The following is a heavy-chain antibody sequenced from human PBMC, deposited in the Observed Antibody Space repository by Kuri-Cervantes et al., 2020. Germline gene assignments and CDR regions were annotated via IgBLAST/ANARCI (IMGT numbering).Heavy chain of an antibody. D-gene: IGHD5-18*01. V-gene: IGHV4-39*07. CDR3: ARASRGYNYGRPFDY. CDR2: INHRGST. Sequence: SETLSLTCTVSGGSISSGDYYWSWIRQPPGKGLEWIGEINHRGSTNYNPSLKSRVTISVDTSKNQFSLKLSSVTAADTSVYYCARASRGYNYGRPFDYWGQGTLVTVSS. CDR1: GGSISSGDYY. J-gene: IGHJ4*02.